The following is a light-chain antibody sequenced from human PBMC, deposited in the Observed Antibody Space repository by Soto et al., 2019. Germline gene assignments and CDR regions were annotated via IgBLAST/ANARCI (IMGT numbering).Light chain of an antibody. CDR1: QAISTW. CDR2: SAS. CDR3: QQANSFPRT. Sequence: DIQMTQSPSSVSASVGDRVTITCRASQAISTWLAWYQQNPGKAPKLLIYSASNLHSGVPSRFSGSGSGTDFTLTISSLQPEDFATYYCQQANSFPRTFGQGTKVEIK. J-gene: IGKJ1*01. V-gene: IGKV1D-12*01.